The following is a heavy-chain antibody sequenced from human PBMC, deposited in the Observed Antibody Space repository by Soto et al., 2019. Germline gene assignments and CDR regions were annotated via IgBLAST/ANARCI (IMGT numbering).Heavy chain of an antibody. CDR2: IHYSGSV. CDR1: GGSISSDHYH. V-gene: IGHV4-30-4*01. D-gene: IGHD2-21*02. Sequence: QVQLQESGPGLVRPSQTLTLTCNVSGGSISSDHYHWTWIRQPPGKGLEWIGCIHYSGSVHYNPSLQSRVTMSVDTSKNLFSLKLSSVTAADTAVYFCVREDDGGDRDYYGLDVWGQGTTVTVSS. CDR3: VREDDGGDRDYYGLDV. J-gene: IGHJ6*02.